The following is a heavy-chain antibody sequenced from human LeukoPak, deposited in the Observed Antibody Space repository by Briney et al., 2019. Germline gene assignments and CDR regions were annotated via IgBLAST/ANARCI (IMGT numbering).Heavy chain of an antibody. CDR2: ISGGGRTT. J-gene: IGHJ4*02. CDR1: GFTFSNHA. CDR3: AKNVVFTRYFDS. D-gene: IGHD2-21*01. V-gene: IGHV3-23*01. Sequence: GGSLRLSCAASGFTFSNHAMSWVRQAPGKGLQWVSVISGGGRTTEYADSVKGRFTVSRDNSVNTLSLHMDSLRVEDAAIYYCAKNVVFTRYFDSWGQGTLVSVSS.